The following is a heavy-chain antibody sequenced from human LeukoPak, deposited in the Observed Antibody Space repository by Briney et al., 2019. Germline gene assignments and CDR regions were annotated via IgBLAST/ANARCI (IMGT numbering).Heavy chain of an antibody. V-gene: IGHV1-18*01. D-gene: IGHD2-15*01. CDR2: VTAYKGRT. CDR1: GYTFTHYG. Sequence: ASVKVSCKASGYTFTHYGVSWVRQAPGQGLEWVGWVTAYKGRTDYAQKLQGRVTMTTDTSTSTYYMELRSLRSDDTAVYYCARENCSGDKCSAGIYKYGMDIWGQGTTVIVSS. CDR3: ARENCSGDKCSAGIYKYGMDI. J-gene: IGHJ6*02.